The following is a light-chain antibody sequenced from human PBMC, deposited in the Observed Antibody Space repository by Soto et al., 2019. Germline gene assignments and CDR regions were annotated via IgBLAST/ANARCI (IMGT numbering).Light chain of an antibody. J-gene: IGKJ2*01. CDR3: MQALHTPYT. CDR2: LGS. V-gene: IGKV2-28*01. CDR1: QSLLHSNGYNY. Sequence: IVMTQSPLSLPVTPGEPASISCRSSQSLLHSNGYNYLDWYLQKPGQSPQLLISLGSNRASGVPDRFSGSGSGTDFTMKISRVEAEDVGVYYCMQALHTPYTFGQGTKLEIK.